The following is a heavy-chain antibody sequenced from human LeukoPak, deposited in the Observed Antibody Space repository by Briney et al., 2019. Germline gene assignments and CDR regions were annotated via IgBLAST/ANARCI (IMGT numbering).Heavy chain of an antibody. Sequence: SLRLSCAASGFTFDDFAMHWVRQVPGKGLEWVSGISWDGTTIAYTDSVKGRFTISRDNAKNSLYLQMNSLRPEDTALYYCAKEIIGSRPTYYYGLDVWGRGTTVTVSS. D-gene: IGHD6-13*01. CDR2: ISWDGTTI. J-gene: IGHJ6*02. V-gene: IGHV3-9*01. CDR1: GFTFDDFA. CDR3: AKEIIGSRPTYYYGLDV.